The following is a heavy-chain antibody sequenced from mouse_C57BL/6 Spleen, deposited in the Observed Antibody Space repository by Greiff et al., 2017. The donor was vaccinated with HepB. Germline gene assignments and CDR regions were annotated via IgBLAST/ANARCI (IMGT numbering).Heavy chain of an antibody. CDR3: ARNGIYYGNVYAMDY. Sequence: QLQESGPGLVQPSQSLSITCTVSGFSLTSYGVHWVRQSPGKGLEWLGVIWSGGSTDYNAAFISRLSISKDNSKSQVFFKMNSLQADDTAIYYCARNGIYYGNVYAMDYWGQGTSVTVSS. D-gene: IGHD2-1*01. CDR2: IWSGGST. J-gene: IGHJ4*01. V-gene: IGHV2-2*01. CDR1: GFSLTSYG.